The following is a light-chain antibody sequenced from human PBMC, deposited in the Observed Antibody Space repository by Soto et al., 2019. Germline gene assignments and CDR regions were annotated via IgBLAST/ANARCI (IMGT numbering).Light chain of an antibody. CDR3: QQYNNWPQT. V-gene: IGKV3-15*01. CDR1: QTINNN. J-gene: IGKJ1*01. CDR2: GAS. Sequence: VMTQALATLSVSPGERVALSCRASQTINNNVAWYQLKDGQVPRLLIYGASTRATDIPARFSGSGSGTEFTLTISSLQSEDFAEYHCQQYNNWPQTFGQGTKVDIK.